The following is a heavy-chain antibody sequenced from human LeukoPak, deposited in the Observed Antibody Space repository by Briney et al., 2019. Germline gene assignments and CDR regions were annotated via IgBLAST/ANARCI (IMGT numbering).Heavy chain of an antibody. CDR3: ARGGSSGYPSLFRY. CDR1: GGSISSYY. J-gene: IGHJ4*02. V-gene: IGHV4-59*01. CDR2: IYYSGST. D-gene: IGHD3-22*01. Sequence: PSETLSLTCTVSGGSISSYYWSWIRQPPGKGLEWTGYIYYSGSTNYNPSLKSRVTISVDTSKNQFSLKLSSVTAADTAVYYCARGGSSGYPSLFRYWGQGTLVTVSS.